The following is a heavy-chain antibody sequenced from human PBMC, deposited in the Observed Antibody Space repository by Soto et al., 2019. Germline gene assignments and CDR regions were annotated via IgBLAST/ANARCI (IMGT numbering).Heavy chain of an antibody. J-gene: IGHJ4*02. CDR2: ISWNGAAT. V-gene: IGHV3-9*01. D-gene: IGHD3-10*01. Sequence: EVQLVESGGGLVQPGGSLSLSCAASGFTVDDYAIHWVRHAPGKGLDWVSGISWNGAATGYMNSVKGRFSIARDNTKNTLYLHMNRRRSEATAVYYCANLPLYGAGFDCWGQGTLVTVSS. CDR1: GFTVDDYA. CDR3: ANLPLYGAGFDC.